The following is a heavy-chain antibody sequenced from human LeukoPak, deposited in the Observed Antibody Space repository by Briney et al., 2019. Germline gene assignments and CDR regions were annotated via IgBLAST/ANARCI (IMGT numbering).Heavy chain of an antibody. CDR1: AYTFTAYY. CDR2: IIPIFGTA. CDR3: ARVIPPLPGYYYGMDV. J-gene: IGHJ6*02. V-gene: IGHV1-69*13. Sequence: ASVKVSCKASAYTFTAYYIHWVRQAPGQELEWMGGIIPIFGTANYAQKFQGRVTITADESTNTAYMELRSLRSDDTAVYYCARVIPPLPGYYYGMDVWGQGTTVTVSS.